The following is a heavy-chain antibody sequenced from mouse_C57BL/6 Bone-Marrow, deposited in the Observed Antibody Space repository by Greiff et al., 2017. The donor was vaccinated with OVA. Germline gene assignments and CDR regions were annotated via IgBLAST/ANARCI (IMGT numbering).Heavy chain of an antibody. J-gene: IGHJ3*01. CDR1: GYTFTSYW. CDR2: IYPGNSDT. Sequence: EVKLMESGTVLARPGASVKMSCKTSGYTFTSYWMHWVKQRPGQGLEWIGAIYPGNSDTSYNQKFKGKAKLTAVTSASTAYMELSSLTNEDSAVYYGTRYYGSSHAWFAYWGQGTLVTVSA. CDR3: TRYYGSSHAWFAY. V-gene: IGHV1-5*01. D-gene: IGHD1-1*01.